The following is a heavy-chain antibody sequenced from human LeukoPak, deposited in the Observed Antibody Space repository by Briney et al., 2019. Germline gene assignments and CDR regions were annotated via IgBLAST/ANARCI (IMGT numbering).Heavy chain of an antibody. CDR2: ISAYNGNT. CDR1: GYTFTGYY. D-gene: IGHD3-22*01. CDR3: ARGTRIAVAGTPHYYDSSGYYRRYFDL. V-gene: IGHV1-18*04. Sequence: ASVKVSCKASGYTFTGYYMHWVRQAPGQGLEWMGWISAYNGNTNYAQKLQGRVTMTTDTSTSTAYMELRSLRSDDTAVYYCARGTRIAVAGTPHYYDSSGYYRRYFDLWGRGTLVTVSS. J-gene: IGHJ2*01.